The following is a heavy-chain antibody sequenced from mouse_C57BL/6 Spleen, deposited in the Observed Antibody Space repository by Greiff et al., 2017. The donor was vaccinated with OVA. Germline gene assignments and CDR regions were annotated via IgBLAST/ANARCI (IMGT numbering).Heavy chain of an antibody. CDR2: IDPSDSET. V-gene: IGHV1-52*01. CDR1: GYTFTSYW. D-gene: IGHD4-1*01. CDR3: ARTLNWDGAYYAMDY. J-gene: IGHJ4*01. Sequence: VQLQQPGAELVRPGSSVKLSCKASGYTFTSYWMHWVKQRPIQGLEWIGNIDPSDSETHYNQKFKDKATLTVDKSSSTASMQLSSLTSEDSAVYYCARTLNWDGAYYAMDYWGQGTSVTVSS.